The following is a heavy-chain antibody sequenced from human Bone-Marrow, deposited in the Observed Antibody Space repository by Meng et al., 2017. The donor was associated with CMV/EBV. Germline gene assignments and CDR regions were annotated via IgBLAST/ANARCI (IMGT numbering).Heavy chain of an antibody. D-gene: IGHD3-3*01. CDR2: IYWNDDK. Sequence: LSTSGVVVGWLRQPPGKALEWLALIYWNDDKRYSPSLKSRLTITKDTSKNQVVLTMTNMDPVDTATYYCAHGYDFWSVFPRGWFDPWGQGTLVTVSS. CDR3: AHGYDFWSVFPRGWFDP. CDR1: LSTSGVV. J-gene: IGHJ5*02. V-gene: IGHV2-5*01.